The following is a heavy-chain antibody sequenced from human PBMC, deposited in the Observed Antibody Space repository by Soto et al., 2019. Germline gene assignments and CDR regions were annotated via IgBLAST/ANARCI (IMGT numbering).Heavy chain of an antibody. CDR3: AATYYDSSGYYYCGMDV. CDR1: GYTFTSYG. Sequence: QVQLVQSGAEVKKPGASVKVSCKASGYTFTSYGISWVRQAPGQGLEWMGWISAYNGNTNYAQKLQGRVTMTTDTSTSTAYMELRSLRSDDTAVYYCAATYYDSSGYYYCGMDVWGQGTTVTVSS. V-gene: IGHV1-18*01. J-gene: IGHJ6*02. D-gene: IGHD3-22*01. CDR2: ISAYNGNT.